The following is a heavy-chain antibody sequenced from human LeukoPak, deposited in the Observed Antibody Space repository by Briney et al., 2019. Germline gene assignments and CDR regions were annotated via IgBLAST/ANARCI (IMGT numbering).Heavy chain of an antibody. CDR2: IIPILGIA. V-gene: IGHV1-69*04. J-gene: IGHJ2*01. CDR1: GYTFTSYG. D-gene: IGHD4-23*01. CDR3: AKFHSYGGRVRYFDL. Sequence: GASVNVSCKASGYTFTSYGISWVRQAPGQGLEWMGRIIPILGIANYAQKFQGRVTITADKSTSTAYMELSSLRSEDTAVYYCAKFHSYGGRVRYFDLWGRGTLVTVSS.